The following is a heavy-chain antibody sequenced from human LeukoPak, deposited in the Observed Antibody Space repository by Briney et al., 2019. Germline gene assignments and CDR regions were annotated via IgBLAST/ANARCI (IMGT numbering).Heavy chain of an antibody. CDR1: GFTFSSYL. V-gene: IGHV3-7*03. D-gene: IGHD5-18*01. CDR2: IKQDGSEK. J-gene: IGHJ4*02. Sequence: QTGGSLRLSCAASGFTFSSYLMSWVRQAPGKGLEWGANIKQDGSEKYYVDSVKGRFTISRDNAKNSLYLQMNSLRAEDTAVYYCARDQQLFDYWGQGTLVTVSS. CDR3: ARDQQLFDY.